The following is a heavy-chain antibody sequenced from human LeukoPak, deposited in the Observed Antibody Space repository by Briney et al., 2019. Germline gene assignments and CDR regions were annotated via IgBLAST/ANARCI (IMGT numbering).Heavy chain of an antibody. J-gene: IGHJ4*02. CDR1: GFNFISYA. CDR3: VKDSLSGWSFDY. V-gene: IGHV3-23*01. Sequence: GGSLRLSCAGSGFNFISYAMDWVRQAPGKGLELVSGISADGGRTYYADSVKGRFTISRDDSKNTLYLQMNSLRAEDTAMHYCVKDSLSGWSFDYWGQGTLVTVSS. CDR2: ISADGGRT. D-gene: IGHD6-19*01.